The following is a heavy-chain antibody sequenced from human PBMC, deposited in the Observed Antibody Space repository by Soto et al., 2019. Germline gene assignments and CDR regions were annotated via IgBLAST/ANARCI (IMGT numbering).Heavy chain of an antibody. V-gene: IGHV3-30-3*01. CDR3: ARALHDWLPGLYYYGMDV. Sequence: GGSLRLSCAASGFTFSSYAMHWVRQAPGKGLEWVAVISYDGSNKYYADSVKGRFTISRDNSKNTLYLQMNSLRAEDTAVYYCARALHDWLPGLYYYGMDVWGQGTTVTVSS. CDR1: GFTFSSYA. CDR2: ISYDGSNK. D-gene: IGHD3-9*01. J-gene: IGHJ6*02.